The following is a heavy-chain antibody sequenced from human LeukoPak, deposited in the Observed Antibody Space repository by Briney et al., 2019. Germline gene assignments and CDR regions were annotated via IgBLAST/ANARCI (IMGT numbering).Heavy chain of an antibody. Sequence: SETLSLTCTVSGGSISSGDYYWSWIRQPPGKGLEWIGYIYYSGSTYYNPSLKSRVTISVDTSKNQFSLKLSSVTAADTAVYYCARDKAVTTEVTQYFQHWGQGTLVTVSS. CDR2: IYYSGST. CDR1: GGSISSGDYY. CDR3: ARDKAVTTEVTQYFQH. V-gene: IGHV4-30-4*01. D-gene: IGHD4-11*01. J-gene: IGHJ1*01.